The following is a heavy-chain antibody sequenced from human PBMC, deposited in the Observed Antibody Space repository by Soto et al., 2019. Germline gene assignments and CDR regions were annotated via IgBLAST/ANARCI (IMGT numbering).Heavy chain of an antibody. V-gene: IGHV4-30-4*01. Sequence: SETLSLTCTVSGASISSGDYYWSWICQPPGKGLEWIGYIYYSGNTYYNPSLESRITISVDTSKNQFSLKLTSVTAADTAVYYCAREVAGVYLPDCGGDCYSNYWGQGTLVTVSS. CDR3: AREVAGVYLPDCGGDCYSNY. CDR1: GASISSGDYY. D-gene: IGHD2-21*02. J-gene: IGHJ4*02. CDR2: IYYSGNT.